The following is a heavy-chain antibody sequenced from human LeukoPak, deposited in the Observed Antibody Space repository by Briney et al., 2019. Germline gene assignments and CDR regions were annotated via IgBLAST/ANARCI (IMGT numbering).Heavy chain of an antibody. CDR3: ARGRPGCSGGSCYPNNWFDP. V-gene: IGHV4-31*03. D-gene: IGHD2-15*01. Sequence: SQTLSLTCTVSGGSISSGGYYWSWIRQHPGKGLEWIGYIYYSGSTYYNPSLKSRVTISVDTSKNQFSLKLSSVTAADTAVYYCARGRPGCSGGSCYPNNWFDPWGQGTLVTVSS. CDR1: GGSISSGGYY. J-gene: IGHJ5*02. CDR2: IYYSGST.